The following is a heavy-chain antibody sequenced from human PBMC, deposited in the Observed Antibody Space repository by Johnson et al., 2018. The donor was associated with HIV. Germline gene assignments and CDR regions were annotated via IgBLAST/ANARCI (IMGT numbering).Heavy chain of an antibody. J-gene: IGHJ3*02. D-gene: IGHD2/OR15-2a*01. CDR2: LSYAGSND. V-gene: IGHV3-30-3*01. CDR3: ARDPSNSRGWLGDAFDI. CDR1: GFTFSSHS. Sequence: QEKLVESGGGVVQPGRSLRLSCAASGFTFSSHSMYWVRQAPGKGLEWVAVLSYAGSNDYYADSVKGRFTISRDNSKNTLFLQMNTLRAEETAVYYCARDPSNSRGWLGDAFDIWGQGTMVTVSS.